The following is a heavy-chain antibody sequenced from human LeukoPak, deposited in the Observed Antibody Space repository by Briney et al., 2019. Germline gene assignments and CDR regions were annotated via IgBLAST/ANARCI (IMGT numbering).Heavy chain of an antibody. CDR3: ARDHPGFYDILTGYYNEIDY. Sequence: GGSLRLSCAASGFTFSNDWMHWVRQAPGKGLEWVSSISSSSSYIYYADSVKGRFTISRDNAKNSLYLQMNSLRAEDTAVYYCARDHPGFYDILTGYYNEIDYWGQGTLVTVSS. D-gene: IGHD3-9*01. CDR1: GFTFSNDW. J-gene: IGHJ4*02. CDR2: ISSSSSYI. V-gene: IGHV3-21*01.